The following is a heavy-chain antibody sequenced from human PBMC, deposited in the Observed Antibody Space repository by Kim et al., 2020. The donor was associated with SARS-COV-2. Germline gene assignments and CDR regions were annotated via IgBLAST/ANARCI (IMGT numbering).Heavy chain of an antibody. J-gene: IGHJ5*02. V-gene: IGHV3-33*08. CDR3: ARDPSPMIRETICALNWFHP. CDR1: GFTFGGSG. CDR2: ISCGGSSK. D-gene: IGHD3-10*02. Sequence: GGSLRLSCVASGFTFGGSGMHWVRQAPDKGLEWLALISCGGSSKFYRDSVRGRFTVSRDNSKNTLYLQMNSLRADDTAVYYCARDPSPMIRETICALNWFHPWGQDTVVSLP.